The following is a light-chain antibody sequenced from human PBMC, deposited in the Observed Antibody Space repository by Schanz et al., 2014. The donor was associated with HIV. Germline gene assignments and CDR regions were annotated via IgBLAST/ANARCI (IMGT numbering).Light chain of an antibody. CDR1: SSDVGAYNY. Sequence: QSALTQPPSASGSPGQSVTISCTGTSSDVGAYNYVSWYQQHPGKAPKLMIYDVNKRPSAVPDRFSGSRSGNTASLTVSGLQAEDEGDYFCSSYGGSNNLVFGGGTKLPVL. CDR2: DVN. V-gene: IGLV2-8*01. CDR3: SSYGGSNNLV. J-gene: IGLJ3*02.